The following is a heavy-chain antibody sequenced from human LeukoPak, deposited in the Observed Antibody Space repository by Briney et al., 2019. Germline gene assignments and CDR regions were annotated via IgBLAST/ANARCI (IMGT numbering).Heavy chain of an antibody. CDR1: GFTFSSYW. Sequence: GGSLRLSCAASGFTFSSYWMHWVRQAPGKGLVWVSRINSDGSSTNYADSVKGRFTVSRDNAKNTLYLQMNSLRAEDTAVYYCARDRSEIWFGEYTFDYWGQGTLVTVSS. J-gene: IGHJ4*02. CDR3: ARDRSEIWFGEYTFDY. CDR2: INSDGSST. V-gene: IGHV3-74*01. D-gene: IGHD3-10*01.